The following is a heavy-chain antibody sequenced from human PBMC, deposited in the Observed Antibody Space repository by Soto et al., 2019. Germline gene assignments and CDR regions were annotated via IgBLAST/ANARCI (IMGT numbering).Heavy chain of an antibody. Sequence: QVQLVQSGAEVKKPGASVKVSCKASGYTFTSYGISWVRQAPGQGLEWMGWISAYNGNTNYAQKLQGRVTMTTDTSTSTAYMGRRSLRSDDKAVYYCARDEYCSGGSCYFGNWFDPWGQGTLVTVSS. D-gene: IGHD2-15*01. CDR1: GYTFTSYG. CDR2: ISAYNGNT. V-gene: IGHV1-18*01. J-gene: IGHJ5*02. CDR3: ARDEYCSGGSCYFGNWFDP.